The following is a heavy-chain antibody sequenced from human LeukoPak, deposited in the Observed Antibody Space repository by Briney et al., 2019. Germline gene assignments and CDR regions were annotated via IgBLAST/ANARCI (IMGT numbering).Heavy chain of an antibody. V-gene: IGHV4-4*07. Sequence: SETLSLTCTVSGGSISSYYWSWIRQPARKGLEWIGRIYTSGSTNYNPSLKSRVTMSVDTSKNQFSLKLSSVTAADTAVYYCARGLAVANYYYYYMDVWGKGTTVTVSS. D-gene: IGHD6-19*01. CDR3: ARGLAVANYYYYYMDV. CDR2: IYTSGST. J-gene: IGHJ6*03. CDR1: GGSISSYY.